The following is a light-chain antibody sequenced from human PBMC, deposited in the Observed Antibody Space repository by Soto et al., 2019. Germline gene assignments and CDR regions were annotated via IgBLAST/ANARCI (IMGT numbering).Light chain of an antibody. CDR1: SSDVGAYKY. Sequence: QSVLTQPASVSGSPGQSITISCAGTSSDVGAYKYVSWYQQHPGKAPKLLIYEATNRPSGVSDRFSASKSDNTASLTISGLQAEHEADYYCSSYSRNTLFVFGTGTKLTVL. J-gene: IGLJ1*01. V-gene: IGLV2-14*01. CDR3: SSYSRNTLFV. CDR2: EAT.